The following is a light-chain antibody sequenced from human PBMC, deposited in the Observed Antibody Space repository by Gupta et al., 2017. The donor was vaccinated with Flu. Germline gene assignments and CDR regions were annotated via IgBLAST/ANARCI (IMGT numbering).Light chain of an antibody. CDR3: HVWDSSADVV. CDR2: DDS. V-gene: IGLV3-21*02. CDR1: NIGGES. Sequence: SYVLTQPPSVSVAPGQTARITCGGNNIGGESVHWYQQKPGQAPVLVVYDDSDRPAGIPGRFSGSNSRNTATLTISRVEVEDEADYYCHVWDSSADVVFGGGTKLTVL. J-gene: IGLJ2*01.